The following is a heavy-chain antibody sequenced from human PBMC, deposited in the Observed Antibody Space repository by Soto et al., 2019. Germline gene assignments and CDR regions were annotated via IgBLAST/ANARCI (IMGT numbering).Heavy chain of an antibody. CDR1: GVTFTSYA. CDR2: IISVFGTT. D-gene: IGHD1-26*01. Sequence: QVQLVQSGAEVKKPGSSVRVSCKTSGVTFTSYAISWVRQAPGQGLEWMGGIISVFGTTTYAQKFQGRVTITADVSTSKAYMELSSLTSGDTAMYYCAKSADRHSGTFIGKYYFDYWGQGTLVTVSS. CDR3: AKSADRHSGTFIGKYYFDY. V-gene: IGHV1-69*01. J-gene: IGHJ4*02.